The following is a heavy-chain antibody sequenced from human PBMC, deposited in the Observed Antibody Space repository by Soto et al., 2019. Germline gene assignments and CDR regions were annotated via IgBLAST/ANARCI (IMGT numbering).Heavy chain of an antibody. CDR1: GGTFSSYT. D-gene: IGHD6-19*01. Sequence: QVQLVQSGAEVKKPGSSVKVSCKASGGTFSSYTISWVRQAPGQGLEWMGRILPILGIANYAQKFQGRVTITADKSTSTAYMELSSLRSEGTAVYYCARGVSSGGALYGMDVWGQGTTVTVSS. J-gene: IGHJ6*02. CDR3: ARGVSSGGALYGMDV. V-gene: IGHV1-69*02. CDR2: ILPILGIA.